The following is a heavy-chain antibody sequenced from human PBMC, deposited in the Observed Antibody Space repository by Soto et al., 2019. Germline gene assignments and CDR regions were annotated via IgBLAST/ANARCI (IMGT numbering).Heavy chain of an antibody. CDR2: ISYDGSSK. D-gene: IGHD3-22*01. CDR1: GFTFSSYA. J-gene: IGHJ3*02. V-gene: IGHV3-30-3*01. CDR3: ARDRSRIVVVHDAVDI. Sequence: GGSLRLSCAASGFTFSSYAMHWVRQAPGKGLEWVAVISYDGSSKYYADSVKGRFTISRDNSKNTLYLQMNSLRAEDTAVYYCARDRSRIVVVHDAVDIWGQGTMVTVSS.